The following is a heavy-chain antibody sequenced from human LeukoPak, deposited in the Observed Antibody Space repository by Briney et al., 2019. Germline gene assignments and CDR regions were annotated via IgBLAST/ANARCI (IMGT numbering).Heavy chain of an antibody. J-gene: IGHJ6*03. CDR1: GGTFSNYA. D-gene: IGHD3-3*01. CDR2: IIPIFGTA. V-gene: IGHV1-69*06. Sequence: ASVKVSCKASGGTFSNYAINWVRQAPGQGLDWMGGIIPIFGTASYAQKFQGRFTITADKSTSTAYMELSSLRSEDTAVYYCAGDSDFWSGSNYYMDVWGKGTTVTVSS. CDR3: AGDSDFWSGSNYYMDV.